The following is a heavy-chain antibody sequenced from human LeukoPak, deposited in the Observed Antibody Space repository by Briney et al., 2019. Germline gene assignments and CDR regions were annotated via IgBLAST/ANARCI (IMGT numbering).Heavy chain of an antibody. CDR1: GFTFSTYE. CDR2: ITSSGSPI. J-gene: IGHJ3*02. V-gene: IGHV3-48*03. Sequence: GGSLRLSCAASGFTFSTYEMNWVRQAPGKGLEWISFITSSGSPIYYADSVEGRFTISRDNARNSLYLQMNSLTPEDTAIYYCARCPYSGRSFDIWGQGTMVTVSS. D-gene: IGHD1-26*01. CDR3: ARCPYSGRSFDI.